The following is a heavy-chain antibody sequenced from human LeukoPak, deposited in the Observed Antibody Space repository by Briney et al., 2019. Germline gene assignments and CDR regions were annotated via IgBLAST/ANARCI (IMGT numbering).Heavy chain of an antibody. CDR3: AKDPRIAAAGTMFDY. Sequence: GGPLRLSCAASGFTFSSYGMHWVRQAPGKARKGGAFIRYDGSNKYYADSVKGRFTISRHNSKNTLYLQMNRLRAEDTAVYYCAKDPRIAAAGTMFDYWGQGNLVTVSS. CDR2: IRYDGSNK. D-gene: IGHD6-13*01. J-gene: IGHJ4*02. CDR1: GFTFSSYG. V-gene: IGHV3-30*02.